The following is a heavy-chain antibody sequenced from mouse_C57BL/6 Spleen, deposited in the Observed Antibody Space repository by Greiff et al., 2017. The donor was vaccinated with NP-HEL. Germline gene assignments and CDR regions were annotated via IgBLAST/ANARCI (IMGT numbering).Heavy chain of an antibody. V-gene: IGHV1-81*01. CDR3: ARKADDYEWDYAMDY. CDR1: GYTFTSYG. Sequence: QVQLQQSGAELARPGASVKLSCKASGYTFTSYGISWVKQRTGQGLEWIGEIYPRSGNTYYNEKFKGKATLTADKSSSTAYMELRSLTAEDSAVYFCARKADDYEWDYAMDYWGQGTSVTVSS. D-gene: IGHD2-4*01. J-gene: IGHJ4*01. CDR2: IYPRSGNT.